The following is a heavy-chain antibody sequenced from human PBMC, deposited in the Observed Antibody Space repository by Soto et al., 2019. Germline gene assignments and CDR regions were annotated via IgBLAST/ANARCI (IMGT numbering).Heavy chain of an antibody. Sequence: ASVKVSCKASGYTFTSYGISWVRQAPGQGLEWMGWISAYNGNTNNAQKLQGRVTMTTDTSTSTAYMELRSLRSDDTAVYYCARSDENRLLSGHDGFDPWGQGTLVTV. D-gene: IGHD2-2*01. CDR2: ISAYNGNT. J-gene: IGHJ5*02. CDR3: ARSDENRLLSGHDGFDP. V-gene: IGHV1-18*04. CDR1: GYTFTSYG.